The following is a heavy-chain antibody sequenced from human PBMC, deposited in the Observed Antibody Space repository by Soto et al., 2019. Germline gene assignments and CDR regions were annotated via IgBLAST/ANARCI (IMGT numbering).Heavy chain of an antibody. CDR3: VKGEYYYDGSAYYPFDY. Sequence: GSLRLSCAASGFTFSSYAMHWVRQAPGKGLEYVSSISSDGSRTHYADSVKGRFTISRDNSKNTAYLQMSSLRPEDTAVYYCVKGEYYYDGSAYYPFDYWGQGRMVTVSS. CDR1: GFTFSSYA. J-gene: IGHJ4*02. CDR2: ISSDGSRT. D-gene: IGHD3-22*01. V-gene: IGHV3-64D*06.